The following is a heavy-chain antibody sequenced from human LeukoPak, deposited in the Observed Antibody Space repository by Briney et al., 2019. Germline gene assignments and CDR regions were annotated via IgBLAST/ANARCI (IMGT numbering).Heavy chain of an antibody. V-gene: IGHV3-23*01. CDR2: ISGSGGST. Sequence: GGSLRLSCAASGFTFSSYAMSWVRQAPGKGLEWVSAISGSGGSTYYADSVKGRFTISRDNSKNTLYPQMNSLRAEDTAVYYCAKAVLWFGESYFDYWGQGTLVTVSS. CDR3: AKAVLWFGESYFDY. J-gene: IGHJ4*02. CDR1: GFTFSSYA. D-gene: IGHD3-10*01.